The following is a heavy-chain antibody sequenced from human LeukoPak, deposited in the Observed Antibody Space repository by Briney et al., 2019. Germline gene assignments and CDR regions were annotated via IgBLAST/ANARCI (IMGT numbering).Heavy chain of an antibody. CDR2: ISGSGGST. CDR1: GFTFSSYA. Sequence: PGGSMRLSCAAYGFTFSSYAMSWVRQAPGKGLEWVSAISGSGGSTYYADSVKGRFTISRDNSKNTLYLQMNSLRAEDTAVYYCAKDYRGPGAFDIWGQGTMVTVSS. D-gene: IGHD1-26*01. V-gene: IGHV3-23*01. CDR3: AKDYRGPGAFDI. J-gene: IGHJ3*02.